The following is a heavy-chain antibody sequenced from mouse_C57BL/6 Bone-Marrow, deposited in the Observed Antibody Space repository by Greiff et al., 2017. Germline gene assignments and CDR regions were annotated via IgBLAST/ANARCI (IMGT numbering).Heavy chain of an antibody. J-gene: IGHJ4*01. CDR3: ARETTYYYCGSFYAMDY. CDR1: GYSITSGYD. D-gene: IGHD1-1*01. V-gene: IGHV3-1*01. Sequence: DVQLQESGPGMVKPSQSLSLTCTVTGYSITSGYDWHWIRHFPGNKLEWMGYIRYSGSTNYNPSLKSRLSITHDTSKNHFFLTLNSVTTEDTDTYYLARETTYYYCGSFYAMDYWGQGTSVTVSS. CDR2: IRYSGST.